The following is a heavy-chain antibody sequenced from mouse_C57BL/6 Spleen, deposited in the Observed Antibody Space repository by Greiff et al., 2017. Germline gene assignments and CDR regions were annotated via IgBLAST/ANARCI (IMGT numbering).Heavy chain of an antibody. Sequence: VKLVDSGPGLVAPSQSLSITCTVSGFSLTSYGVHWVRQPPGKGLEWLVVIWSDGSTTYNSALKSRLSISKDNSKSQVFLRMNSLQNDDTAMYYCARHWDGYFAMDYWGQGTSVTVSS. J-gene: IGHJ4*01. CDR2: IWSDGST. V-gene: IGHV2-6-1*01. CDR1: GFSLTSYG. CDR3: ARHWDGYFAMDY. D-gene: IGHD2-3*01.